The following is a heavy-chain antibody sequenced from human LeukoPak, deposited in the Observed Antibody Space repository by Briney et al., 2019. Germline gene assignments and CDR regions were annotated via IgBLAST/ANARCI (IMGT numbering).Heavy chain of an antibody. J-gene: IGHJ4*02. CDR1: GFTFNTYD. CDR3: TGDFDY. Sequence: GGSLRLSCAASGFTFNTYDMHWVRQAPGKGLEWVALIRFDGSNTSYADSVKGRFTISRDNSKNTLYLQMNSLRADGTAVYYCTGDFDYWGQGTLVTVSS. CDR2: IRFDGSNT. V-gene: IGHV3-30*02.